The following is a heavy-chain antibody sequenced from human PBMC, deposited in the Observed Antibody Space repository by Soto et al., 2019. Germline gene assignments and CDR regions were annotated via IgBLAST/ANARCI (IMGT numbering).Heavy chain of an antibody. CDR2: INPNSGGT. J-gene: IGHJ6*02. V-gene: IGHV1-2*04. CDR3: ARERIAVAGSGPYYYYGMDV. D-gene: IGHD6-19*01. CDR1: GYTFTGYY. Sequence: VKVSCKASGYTFTGYYMHWVRQAPGQGLEWMGWINPNSGGTNYAQKFQGWVTMTRDTSISTAYMELSRLRSDDTAVYYCARERIAVAGSGPYYYYGMDVWGQGTTVTVSS.